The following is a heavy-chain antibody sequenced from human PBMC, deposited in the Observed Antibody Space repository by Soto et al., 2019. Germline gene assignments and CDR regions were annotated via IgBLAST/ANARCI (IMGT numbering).Heavy chain of an antibody. CDR2: ISGSGGST. D-gene: IGHD3-22*01. V-gene: IGHV3-23*01. Sequence: PGGSLRLSCAASGFTFSSYAMSWVRQAPGKGLEWVSAISGSGGSTYYADSVKGRFTISRDNSKNTLYLQMNSLRAEDTAVYYCAKDNYYDSSGYPLPFDYWGQGTLVTVSS. J-gene: IGHJ4*02. CDR1: GFTFSSYA. CDR3: AKDNYYDSSGYPLPFDY.